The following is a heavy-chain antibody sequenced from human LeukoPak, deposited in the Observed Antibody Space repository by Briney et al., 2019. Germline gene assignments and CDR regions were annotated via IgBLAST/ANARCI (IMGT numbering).Heavy chain of an antibody. J-gene: IGHJ4*02. V-gene: IGHV4-34*01. Sequence: PSETLSLTCAVYGGSFSGYYWSWIRQPPGKGLEWIGEINHSGSTNYNPSLKSRVTISVDTSKNQFSLKLSSVTAADTAVYYCARGLGGSRDYAGGDYWGQGTLVTVSS. CDR1: GGSFSGYY. D-gene: IGHD4-23*01. CDR3: ARGLGGSRDYAGGDY. CDR2: INHSGST.